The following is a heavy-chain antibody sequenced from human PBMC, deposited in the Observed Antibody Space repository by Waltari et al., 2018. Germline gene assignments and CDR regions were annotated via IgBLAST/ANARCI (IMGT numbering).Heavy chain of an antibody. CDR2: IRRQPYNYAT. D-gene: IGHD6-19*01. V-gene: IGHV3-73*01. CDR3: TAGAVTGTDF. CDR1: GFTFSGST. J-gene: IGHJ4*02. Sequence: EVQVVESGGGLVQPGGSLKLSCATSGFTFSGSTIHWVRQTSGKGVEWVGRIRRQPYNYATAYAASVIGRFTISRDDSRNTAYLQMNSLMTEDTAVYYCTAGAVTGTDFWGQGTLVTVSS.